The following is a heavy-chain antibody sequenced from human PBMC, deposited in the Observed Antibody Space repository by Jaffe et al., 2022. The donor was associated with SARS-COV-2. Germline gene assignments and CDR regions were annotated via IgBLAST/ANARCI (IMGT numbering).Heavy chain of an antibody. D-gene: IGHD3-10*01. CDR2: INHSGST. CDR1: GGSFSGYY. V-gene: IGHV4-34*01. J-gene: IGHJ5*02. Sequence: QVQLQQWGAGLLKPSETLSLTCAVYGGSFSGYYWSWIRQPPGKGLEWIGEINHSGSTNYNPSLKSRVTISVDTSKNQFSLKLSSVTAADTAVYYCARAPRVKYYYGSGSYSGWFDPWGQGTLVTVSS. CDR3: ARAPRVKYYYGSGSYSGWFDP.